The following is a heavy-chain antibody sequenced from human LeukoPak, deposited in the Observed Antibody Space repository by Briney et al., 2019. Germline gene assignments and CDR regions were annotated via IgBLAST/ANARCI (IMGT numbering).Heavy chain of an antibody. CDR1: GVSISSGGYS. V-gene: IGHV4-30-2*01. J-gene: IGHJ6*02. CDR3: ARGVWFGESHYYYYGMDV. Sequence: SETLSLTCAVSGVSISSGGYSWSWIRQPPGKGLERIGYIYHSGSTYYNPSLKSRVTISVDRSKNQFSLKLSSVTAADTAVYYCARGVWFGESHYYYYGMDVWGQGTTVTVSS. CDR2: IYHSGST. D-gene: IGHD3-10*01.